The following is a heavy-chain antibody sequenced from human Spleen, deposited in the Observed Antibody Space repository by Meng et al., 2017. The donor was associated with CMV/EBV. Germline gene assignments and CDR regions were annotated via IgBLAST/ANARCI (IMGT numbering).Heavy chain of an antibody. V-gene: IGHV1-18*01. CDR2: ISSYNGNT. CDR1: GYSFTIFG. D-gene: IGHD1-26*01. CDR3: ARAIPGATGYFDY. Sequence: ASVKVSCKTSGYSFTIFGISWVRQAPGQGLEWMGWISSYNGNTNFAQKLQGRVTMTTDTSTSTAYMELRSLRSEDTAVYYCARAIPGATGYFDYWGQGSLVTVSS. J-gene: IGHJ4*02.